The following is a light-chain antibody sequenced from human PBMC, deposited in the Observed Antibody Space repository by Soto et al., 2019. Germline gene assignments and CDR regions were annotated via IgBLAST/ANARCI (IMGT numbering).Light chain of an antibody. J-gene: IGLJ1*01. CDR2: EVS. CDR3: SSYTTNNSPHV. CDR1: SSDVGGYNY. Sequence: QSALTQPASVSGSPGQSITISCTGTSSDVGGYNYVSWYQQHPGKAPKLMIYEVSNRPSGVSNRFSGSKSGNTASLIISGLQPEDEADYYCSSYTTNNSPHVFGAGTKVTVL. V-gene: IGLV2-14*01.